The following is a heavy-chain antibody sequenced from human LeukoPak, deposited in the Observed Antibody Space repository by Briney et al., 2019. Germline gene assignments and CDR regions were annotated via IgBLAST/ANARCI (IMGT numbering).Heavy chain of an antibody. CDR1: GFTFSSNS. V-gene: IGHV3-21*01. J-gene: IGHJ3*02. CDR3: ERDREKYYDYVWGSYRYSGASDI. CDR2: ISSSSSYI. Sequence: SGGSLRLSCAASGFTFSSNSMNWVRQAPGKGLEWVSSISSSSSYIYYADSVKGRFTISRDNAKNSLYLQINSLRAEDTAVYYCERDREKYYDYVWGSYRYSGASDIWGQGTMVTVSS. D-gene: IGHD3-16*02.